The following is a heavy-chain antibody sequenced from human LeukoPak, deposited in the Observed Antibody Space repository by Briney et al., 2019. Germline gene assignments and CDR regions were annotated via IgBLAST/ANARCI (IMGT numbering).Heavy chain of an antibody. CDR3: ARDNSVGDNAWWFDP. J-gene: IGHJ5*02. CDR1: GYTFTSYY. Sequence: GASVTVSCKASGYTFTSYYMHWVRQAPGQGLEWMGLINPTGGSTGYAQKFQGRATMTRDMSTSTDYMELSRLRSEDTAIYYCARDNSVGDNAWWFDPWGKGTLVTVSS. V-gene: IGHV1-46*01. D-gene: IGHD1-26*01. CDR2: INPTGGST.